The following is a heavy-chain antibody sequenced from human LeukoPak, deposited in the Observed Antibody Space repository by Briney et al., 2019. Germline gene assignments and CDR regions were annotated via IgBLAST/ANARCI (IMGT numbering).Heavy chain of an antibody. D-gene: IGHD3-16*01. CDR3: ARDLYLMLGLFDI. J-gene: IGHJ3*02. V-gene: IGHV4-39*07. CDR1: DGSINSGSYY. Sequence: PSETLSLTCSVSDGSINSGSYYWGWIRQPPGKGLEWIGSIYYTGSTYCNPSLKSRVTISVDTSRKQFSLTVSSVTAADTAVYYCARDLYLMLGLFDIWGQGTMVIVSS. CDR2: IYYTGST.